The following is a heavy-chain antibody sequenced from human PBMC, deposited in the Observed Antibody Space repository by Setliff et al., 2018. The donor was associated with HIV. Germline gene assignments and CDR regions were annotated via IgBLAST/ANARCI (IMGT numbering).Heavy chain of an antibody. CDR3: ARNVGGLRSAVNWFDP. CDR1: GVSISNYY. CDR2: IYSSGST. D-gene: IGHD4-17*01. Sequence: SETLSLTCNVSGVSISNYYWSWIRQPPGKGLEWIGFIYSSGSTNYNPSLKSRVTISVDTSKNQFSLKLNSVTAADTAVYYCARNVGGLRSAVNWFDPWGQGTLVTVFS. V-gene: IGHV4-59*08. J-gene: IGHJ5*02.